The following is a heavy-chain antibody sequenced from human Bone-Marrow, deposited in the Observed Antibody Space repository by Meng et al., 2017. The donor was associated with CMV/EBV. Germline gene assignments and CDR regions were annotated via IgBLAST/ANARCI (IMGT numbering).Heavy chain of an antibody. V-gene: IGHV3-21*01. CDR2: ISSSSSYI. D-gene: IGHD2-15*01. Sequence: GESLKISCAASGFTFSSYSMNWVRQAPGKGLEWVSSISSSSSYIYYADSVKGRFTISRDNAKNSLYLQMNSLRAEDTAVYYCASCPTRYCSGGSCYVHWGQGTLVTVSS. J-gene: IGHJ4*02. CDR3: ASCPTRYCSGGSCYVH. CDR1: GFTFSSYS.